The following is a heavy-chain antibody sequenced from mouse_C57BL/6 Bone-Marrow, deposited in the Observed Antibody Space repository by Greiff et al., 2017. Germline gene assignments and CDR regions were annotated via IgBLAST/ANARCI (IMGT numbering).Heavy chain of an antibody. Sequence: VQLQQSGAELVKPGASVKISCKASGYAFSSYRMNWVKQRPGKGLEWIGQIYPGDGDTNYNGKFKSKATLTADKSSSTAYMQLSNLTSEDSAVYFCARSGCYDKMAWFAYWGQGTLVTVTA. D-gene: IGHD2-12*01. CDR3: ARSGCYDKMAWFAY. CDR1: GYAFSSYR. V-gene: IGHV1-80*01. J-gene: IGHJ3*01. CDR2: IYPGDGDT.